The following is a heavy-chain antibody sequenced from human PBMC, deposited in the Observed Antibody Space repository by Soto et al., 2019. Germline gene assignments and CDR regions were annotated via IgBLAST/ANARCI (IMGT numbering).Heavy chain of an antibody. Sequence: ASVKVSCKASGYTFTSYGISWVRQAPGQGLEWMGWISAYNGKTNYAKKLQGRVTMTTDTSTRKDSLEMRSRRSDDKAVYYCASPVPGFDYWGQGTRGTVSS. J-gene: IGHJ4*02. D-gene: IGHD1-1*01. CDR1: GYTFTSYG. CDR2: ISAYNGKT. V-gene: IGHV1-18*01. CDR3: ASPVPGFDY.